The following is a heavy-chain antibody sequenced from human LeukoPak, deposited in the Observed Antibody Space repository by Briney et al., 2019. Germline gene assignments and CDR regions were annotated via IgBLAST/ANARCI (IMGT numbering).Heavy chain of an antibody. CDR3: ARDEVPGQQLAEGGTVDY. V-gene: IGHV7-4-1*02. D-gene: IGHD6-13*01. CDR1: GYTFTSYA. CDR2: INTNTGNP. J-gene: IGHJ4*02. Sequence: ASVKVSCKASGYTFTSYAMNWVRQAPGQGLEWMGWINTNTGNPTYAQGFTGRFVFSLDTSVSTAYLQISSLKAEDTAVYYCARDEVPGQQLAEGGTVDYWGQGTLVTVSS.